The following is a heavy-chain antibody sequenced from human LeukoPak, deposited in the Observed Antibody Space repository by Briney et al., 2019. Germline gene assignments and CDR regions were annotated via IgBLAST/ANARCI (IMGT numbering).Heavy chain of an antibody. V-gene: IGHV4-59*01. J-gene: IGHJ3*02. Sequence: PSETLSLPFPGPGGSIISYYWSWLRQPPGKGLEWIGYIYYRGSINYNPSLKSRVTISVDTSKNQFSLKLSSVTAADTAVYYCARSGYSYDYAFDIWGQGTMVTVSS. D-gene: IGHD5-18*01. CDR3: ARSGYSYDYAFDI. CDR2: IYYRGSI. CDR1: GGSIISYY.